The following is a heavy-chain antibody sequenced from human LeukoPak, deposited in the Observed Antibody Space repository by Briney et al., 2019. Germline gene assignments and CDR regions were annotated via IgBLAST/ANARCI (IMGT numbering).Heavy chain of an antibody. CDR1: GFTFSSYW. Sequence: GGSLRLSCAASGFTFSSYWMNWVRQAPGKGLVWVSRIASDGSSTTYADSVKGRFSISRDNAKNTLYLQMNSLRAEDTAVYYCAKDRNWGSGAFDIWGQGTMVTVSS. V-gene: IGHV3-74*01. CDR3: AKDRNWGSGAFDI. D-gene: IGHD7-27*01. J-gene: IGHJ3*02. CDR2: IASDGSST.